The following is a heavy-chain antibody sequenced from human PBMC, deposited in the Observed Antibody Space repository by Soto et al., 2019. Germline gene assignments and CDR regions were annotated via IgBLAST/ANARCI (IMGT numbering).Heavy chain of an antibody. CDR3: ARGSSGVVIAVAGPYFDY. CDR1: GFNFRIYG. J-gene: IGHJ4*02. CDR2: IWSDGSSK. Sequence: GGSLRLSCAASGFNFRIYGMHWVRQAPGKGLEWVAVIWSDGSSKYYADSVKGRFTISRDNSNNTLFLQMDSLRAEDTAVYYCARGSSGVVIAVAGPYFDYWGQGTLVTVSS. V-gene: IGHV3-33*01. D-gene: IGHD6-19*01.